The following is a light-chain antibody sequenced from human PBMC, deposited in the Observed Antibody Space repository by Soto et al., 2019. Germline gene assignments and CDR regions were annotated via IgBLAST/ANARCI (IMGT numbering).Light chain of an antibody. CDR3: QHFHNWPPWT. CDR1: QSVSSR. J-gene: IGKJ1*01. V-gene: IGKV3-15*01. Sequence: EVVMTQSPDTLSVSPGERATLSCRASQSVSSRLAWYQQKPGQAHRLLIYGASTRATGVPARFSGSGSGTEFPLTISSLQSEDVAVYYCQHFHNWPPWTFGQGTRVEIK. CDR2: GAS.